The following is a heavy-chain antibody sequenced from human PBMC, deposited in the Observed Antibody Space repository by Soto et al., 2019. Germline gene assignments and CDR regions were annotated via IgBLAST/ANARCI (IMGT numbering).Heavy chain of an antibody. CDR2: IYYTGSA. V-gene: IGHV4-31*03. Sequence: SETLSLTCKVSGGAIDRGGYYWCWIRQHPGKGLEWIGHIYYTGSAYYKPSLKSRVSMSIDTSQNQFSLELISVTAADTAVYYCARVGTSYARRGLDVWGQGTTVTVSS. CDR3: ARVGTSYARRGLDV. D-gene: IGHD7-27*01. J-gene: IGHJ6*02. CDR1: GGAIDRGGYY.